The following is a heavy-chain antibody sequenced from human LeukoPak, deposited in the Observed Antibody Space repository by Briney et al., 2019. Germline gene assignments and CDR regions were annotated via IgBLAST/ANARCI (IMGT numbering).Heavy chain of an antibody. CDR3: AKGLITFGGVPSPFDY. D-gene: IGHD3-16*01. CDR1: GFTFDDYA. J-gene: IGHJ4*02. V-gene: IGHV3-9*01. CDR2: ISWNSGSI. Sequence: GGSLRLSCAASGFTFDDYAMHWVRQAPGKGLEWVSGISWNSGSIGYADSVKGRFTISRDNAKNSLYLQMNSLRAEDTALYYCAKGLITFGGVPSPFDYWGQGTLVTVSS.